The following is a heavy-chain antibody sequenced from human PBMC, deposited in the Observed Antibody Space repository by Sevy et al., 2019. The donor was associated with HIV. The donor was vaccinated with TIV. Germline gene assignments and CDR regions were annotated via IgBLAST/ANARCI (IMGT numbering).Heavy chain of an antibody. CDR3: ARPRANYVDHYFFYAMDV. D-gene: IGHD4-17*01. V-gene: IGHV3-30-3*01. CDR2: ISYDGSDK. CDR1: GFAFSNYYA. J-gene: IGHJ6*02. Sequence: GGSLRLSCAASGFAFSNYYAMHWVRQAPGKGLEWVALISYDGSDKYYADSVKGRFTISRDNLKNTLYLQMNSLTTEETAVYYCARPRANYVDHYFFYAMDVWGQGTTVTVS.